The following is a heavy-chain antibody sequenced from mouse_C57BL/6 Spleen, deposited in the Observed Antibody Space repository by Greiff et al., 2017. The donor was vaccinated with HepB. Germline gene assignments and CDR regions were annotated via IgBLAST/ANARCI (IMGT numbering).Heavy chain of an antibody. D-gene: IGHD2-5*01. CDR3: ARPAYSNCWYFDV. CDR1: GFTFSDYG. J-gene: IGHJ1*03. CDR2: ISSGSSTI. V-gene: IGHV5-17*01. Sequence: EVKVVESGGGLVKPGGSLKLSCAASGFTFSDYGMHWVRQAPEKGLEWVAYISSGSSTIYYADTVKGRFTISRDNAKNTLFLQMTSLRSEDTAMYYCARPAYSNCWYFDVWGTGTTVTVSS.